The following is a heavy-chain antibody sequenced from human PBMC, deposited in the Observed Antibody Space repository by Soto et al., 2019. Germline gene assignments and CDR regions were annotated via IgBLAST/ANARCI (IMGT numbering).Heavy chain of an antibody. J-gene: IGHJ4*02. V-gene: IGHV4-30-4*01. D-gene: IGHD3-10*01. CDR1: GGSISSGDYY. Sequence: SETISLTCTVSGGSISSGDYYWSWIRQPPGKGLEWIGYIYYSGSTYYNPSLKSRVTISVDTSKNQFSLKLSSVTAADTAVYYCASIHRPSYYYGSGSYYKADYWGQGTLVTVSS. CDR3: ASIHRPSYYYGSGSYYKADY. CDR2: IYYSGST.